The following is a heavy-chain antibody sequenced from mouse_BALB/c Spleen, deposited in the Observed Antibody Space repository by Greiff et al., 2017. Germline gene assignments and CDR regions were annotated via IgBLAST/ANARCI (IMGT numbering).Heavy chain of an antibody. J-gene: IGHJ3*01. Sequence: EVKLVESGGGLVQPGGSLRLSCATSGFTFTDYYMSWVRQPPGQALEWLGFIRNKANGYTTEYSASVKGRFTISRDNSQSILYLQMNTLRAEDSATYYCAREDDGAFAYWGQGTLVTVSA. CDR1: GFTFTDYY. CDR3: AREDDGAFAY. D-gene: IGHD2-12*01. CDR2: IRNKANGYTT. V-gene: IGHV7-3*02.